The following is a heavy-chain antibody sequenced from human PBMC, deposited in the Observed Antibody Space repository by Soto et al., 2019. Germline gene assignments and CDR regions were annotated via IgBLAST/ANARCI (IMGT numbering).Heavy chain of an antibody. J-gene: IGHJ4*02. Sequence: GGPLRLSCPAPGFTFSSYSMNWVRQAPGKGLEWVSSISSSSSYIYYADSVKGRFTISRDNAKNSLYLQMNSLRAEDTAVYYCATAKLLLPWLFDYWGQGTLVTVSS. CDR2: ISSSSSYI. D-gene: IGHD2-15*01. V-gene: IGHV3-21*01. CDR1: GFTFSSYS. CDR3: ATAKLLLPWLFDY.